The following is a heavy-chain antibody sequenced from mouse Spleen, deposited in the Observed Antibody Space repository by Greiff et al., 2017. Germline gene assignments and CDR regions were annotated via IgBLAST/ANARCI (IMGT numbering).Heavy chain of an antibody. CDR1: GYTFTSYV. CDR2: INPYNDGT. Sequence: VQLQQSGPELVKPGASVKMSCKASGYTFTSYVMHWVKQKPGQGLEWIGYINPYNDGTKYNEKFKGKATLTSDKSSSTAYMELSSLTSEDSAVYYCGRTYHYGSSYGDFDYWGQGTTLTVSS. CDR3: GRTYHYGSSYGDFDY. J-gene: IGHJ2*01. D-gene: IGHD1-1*01. V-gene: IGHV1-14*01.